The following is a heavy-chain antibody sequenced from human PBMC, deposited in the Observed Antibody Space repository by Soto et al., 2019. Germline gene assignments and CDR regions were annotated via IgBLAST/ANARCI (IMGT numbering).Heavy chain of an antibody. CDR2: ISAYNGNT. CDR3: ARVWAYDYDSSGYHQYDY. CDR1: GYTFTSYG. D-gene: IGHD3-22*01. Sequence: QVQLVQSGAEVKKSGASVKVSCKASGYTFTSYGISWVRQAPGQGLEWMGWISAYNGNTNYAQKLQGRGTMTTDTSTSTAYMELRSLRSDDTAVYYCARVWAYDYDSSGYHQYDYWGQGTLFTVSS. J-gene: IGHJ4*02. V-gene: IGHV1-18*01.